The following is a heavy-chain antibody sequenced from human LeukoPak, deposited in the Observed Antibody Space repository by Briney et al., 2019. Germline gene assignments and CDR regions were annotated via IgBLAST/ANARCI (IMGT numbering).Heavy chain of an antibody. J-gene: IGHJ4*02. CDR1: GGSISSGDYY. CDR2: IYYSGST. D-gene: IGHD3-22*01. Sequence: SETLSLTCTVSGGSISSGDYYWSWIRQPPGKGLEWIGYIYYSGSTYYNPSLKSRVTISVDTSKNQFSLKLSSVTAADTAVYYCARGAGIVVVTSFDYWGQGTLVTVSS. CDR3: ARGAGIVVVTSFDY. V-gene: IGHV4-30-4*01.